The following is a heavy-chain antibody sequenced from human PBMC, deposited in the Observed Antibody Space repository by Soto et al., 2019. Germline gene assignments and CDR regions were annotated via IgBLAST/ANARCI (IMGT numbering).Heavy chain of an antibody. D-gene: IGHD5-18*01. V-gene: IGHV3-30*18. J-gene: IGHJ4*02. CDR1: GFTFSSYG. Sequence: LRLSCAASGFTFSSYGMHWVRQAPGKGLEWVAVISYDGSNKYYADSVKGRFTISRDNSKNTLYLQMNSLRAEDTAVYYCAKAGIQLWSSYFNYWPQRHLVTVSS. CDR3: AKAGIQLWSSYFNY. CDR2: ISYDGSNK.